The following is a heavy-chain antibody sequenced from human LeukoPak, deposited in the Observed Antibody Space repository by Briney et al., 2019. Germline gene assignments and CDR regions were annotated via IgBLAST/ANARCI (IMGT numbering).Heavy chain of an antibody. D-gene: IGHD4-23*01. J-gene: IGHJ4*02. V-gene: IGHV4-59*01. CDR2: YSGNT. Sequence: PSETLSLTCTVSGGSMSDYYWSWIRQPPGRGLEWIGYSGNTNCNPSLKSRVVMSVDTSKNHFSLKLSPVITADTAVYYCVRVGIDYSGNVIKYYFDDWGQGTLVTVSS. CDR3: VRVGIDYSGNVIKYYFDD. CDR1: GGSMSDYY.